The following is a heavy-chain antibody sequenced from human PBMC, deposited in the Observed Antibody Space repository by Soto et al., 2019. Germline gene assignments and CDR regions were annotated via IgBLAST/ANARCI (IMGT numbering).Heavy chain of an antibody. D-gene: IGHD3-22*01. CDR3: ARVPYYYDSSGYMRYYFDY. J-gene: IGHJ4*02. V-gene: IGHV4-31*03. CDR1: GGSISSGGYY. CDR2: IYYSGST. Sequence: TLSLTCTVSGGSISSGGYYWSWIRQHPGKGLEWIGYIYYSGSTYYNPSLKSRVTISVDTSRNQFSLRLSSVTAADTAVYYCARVPYYYDSSGYMRYYFDYWGQGTLVTVSS.